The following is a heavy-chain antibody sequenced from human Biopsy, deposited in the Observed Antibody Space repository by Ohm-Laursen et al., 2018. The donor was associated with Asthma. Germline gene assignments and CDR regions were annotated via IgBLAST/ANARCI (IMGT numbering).Heavy chain of an antibody. J-gene: IGHJ4*02. CDR2: INPSGAGT. D-gene: IGHD2-8*01. V-gene: IGHV1-46*02. Sequence: GASVKVSCKASGFSFDNYFMHWVRQAPGQGLEWMGIINPSGAGTRYAEKFRGRLIVTRDASTRTAFMDLRSLRSDDTATYFCARARETTNYGDSDFDIWGQGTLITVSS. CDR3: ARARETTNYGDSDFDI. CDR1: GFSFDNYF.